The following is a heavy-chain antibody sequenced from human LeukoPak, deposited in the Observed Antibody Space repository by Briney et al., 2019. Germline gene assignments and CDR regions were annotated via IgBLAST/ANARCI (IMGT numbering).Heavy chain of an antibody. CDR1: SDSIYSSGYY. Sequence: SETLSLTCTVSSDSIYSSGYYWGWIRQPPGKGLEWIGSIYYSGSTYCNSSLKSRVTISVDTSKNQFSLKLSSLTAADTAVYYCARAAYCGGDCYLFDYWGQGTLVTVFS. CDR2: IYYSGST. D-gene: IGHD2-21*02. CDR3: ARAAYCGGDCYLFDY. V-gene: IGHV4-39*01. J-gene: IGHJ4*02.